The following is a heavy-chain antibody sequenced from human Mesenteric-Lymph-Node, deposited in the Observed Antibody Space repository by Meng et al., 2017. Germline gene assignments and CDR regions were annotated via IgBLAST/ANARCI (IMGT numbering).Heavy chain of an antibody. CDR2: VYAGGST. Sequence: QVHVEESGPGRMKPSETLALSWSFSGGAIGSYDWSWIRQPAGKGLEWIGHVYAGGSTNYNPSLKNRVTMSVDTSKSQFSLHLISVTAADTAVYYCSRTYSRDWGDFDLWGHGTLVTVSS. J-gene: IGHJ2*01. CDR1: GGAIGSYD. CDR3: SRTYSRDWGDFDL. D-gene: IGHD3-22*01. V-gene: IGHV4-4*07.